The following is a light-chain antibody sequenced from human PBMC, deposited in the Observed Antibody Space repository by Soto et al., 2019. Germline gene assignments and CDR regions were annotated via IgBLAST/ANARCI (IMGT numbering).Light chain of an antibody. J-gene: IGKJ4*01. CDR2: GAS. V-gene: IGKV3-20*01. CDR3: QQYDNSPLT. CDR1: QSVSSSY. Sequence: DIVLTQSPGTLSLSPGERAALSCRASQSVSSSYLAWYQQKPGQAPRLLIYGASNRATGIADRLSGSGSGTDFTLTISRLEPEDFAVYYWQQYDNSPLTFGGGTKVDIK.